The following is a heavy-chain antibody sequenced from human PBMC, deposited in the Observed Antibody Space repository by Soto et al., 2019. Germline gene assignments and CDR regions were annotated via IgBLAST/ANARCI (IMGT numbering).Heavy chain of an antibody. CDR1: GGSISSGGYY. CDR2: IYYSGST. J-gene: IGHJ5*02. V-gene: IGHV4-31*03. CDR3: ARVDIVVVQFDP. Sequence: QVQLQESGPGLVKPSQTLSLTCTVSGGSISSGGYYWSWIRQHPGKGLEWIGYIYYSGSTYYNPSLTSRMTLSVDTPKNQFSLKLSSVTAADTAVYYCARVDIVVVQFDPWGQGTLVTVSS. D-gene: IGHD2-21*01.